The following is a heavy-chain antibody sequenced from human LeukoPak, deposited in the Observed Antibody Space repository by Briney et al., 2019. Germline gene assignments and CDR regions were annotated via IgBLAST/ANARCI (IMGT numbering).Heavy chain of an antibody. CDR2: IYYSGST. CDR3: ARGNYYDYPDY. J-gene: IGHJ4*02. CDR1: GGSISSYY. D-gene: IGHD3-10*01. Sequence: TSETLSLTCTVSGGSISSYYWSWIRQPPGKGLEWIGYIYYSGSTNYNPSPKSRVTISVDTSKNQFSLKLSSVTAADTAVYYCARGNYYDYPDYWGQGTLVTVSS. V-gene: IGHV4-59*01.